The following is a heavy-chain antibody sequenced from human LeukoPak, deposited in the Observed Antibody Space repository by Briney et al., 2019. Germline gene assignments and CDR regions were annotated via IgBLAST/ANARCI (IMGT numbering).Heavy chain of an antibody. CDR1: GGAFSGYY. CDR3: ARGRWFDP. Sequence: SETLWLTCAVYGGAFSGYYWSWIRQPPGKGLEWIGEINHSGSTNYNPSLKSRVTISVDTSKNQFSLKLSSVTAADTAVYYCARGRWFDPWGQGTLVTVSS. V-gene: IGHV4-34*01. CDR2: INHSGST. J-gene: IGHJ5*02.